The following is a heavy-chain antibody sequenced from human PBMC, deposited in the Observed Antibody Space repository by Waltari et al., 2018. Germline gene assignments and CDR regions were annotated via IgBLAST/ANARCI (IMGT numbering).Heavy chain of an antibody. D-gene: IGHD2-2*01. CDR1: GFTFRSSA. V-gene: IGHV3-23*04. CDR3: AKGISSTTLRGWFDP. J-gene: IGHJ5*02. Sequence: EVQLVESGGGLVQPGGSLRLSCAASGFTFRSSAMSWVRQAPGKGLEWVSAISGSGGSTYYADSVKGRFTISRDNSKNTLYLQMNSLRAEDTAVYYCAKGISSTTLRGWFDPWGQGTLVTVSS. CDR2: ISGSGGST.